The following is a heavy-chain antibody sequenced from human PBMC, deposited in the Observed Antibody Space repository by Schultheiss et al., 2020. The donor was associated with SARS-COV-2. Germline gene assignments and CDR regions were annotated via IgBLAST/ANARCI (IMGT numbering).Heavy chain of an antibody. Sequence: GESLKISCAASGFTFSSYGMHWVRQAPGKGLEWVAVISYDGSNKYYADSVKGRFTISRDNSKNTLYLQMNSLRAEDTAVYYCARDRDFGVVILFPDYYYGMDVWGQGTTVTVSS. V-gene: IGHV3-30*03. CDR1: GFTFSSYG. CDR3: ARDRDFGVVILFPDYYYGMDV. J-gene: IGHJ6*02. D-gene: IGHD3-3*01. CDR2: ISYDGSNK.